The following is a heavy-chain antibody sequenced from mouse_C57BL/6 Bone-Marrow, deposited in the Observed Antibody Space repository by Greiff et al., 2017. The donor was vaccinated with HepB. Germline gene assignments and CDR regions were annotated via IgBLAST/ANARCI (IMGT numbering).Heavy chain of an antibody. CDR2: IYPRSGNT. CDR1: GYTFTSYG. V-gene: IGHV1-81*01. Sequence: VQVVESGAELARPGASVKLSCKASGYTFTSYGISWVKQRTGQGLEWIGEIYPRSGNTYYNEKFKGKATLTADKSSSTAYMELRSLTSEDSAVYFCAREDYGSSYSYWGQGTTLTVSS. D-gene: IGHD1-1*01. J-gene: IGHJ2*01. CDR3: AREDYGSSYSY.